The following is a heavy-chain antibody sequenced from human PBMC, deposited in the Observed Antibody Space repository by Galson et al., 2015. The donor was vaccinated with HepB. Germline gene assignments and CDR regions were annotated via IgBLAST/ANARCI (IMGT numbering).Heavy chain of an antibody. Sequence: SLRLSCAASGFTFSNYAMTWVRQAPGKGLEWVSVVSGSGDSTSYADSVKGRFTISRDNAKNSLYLQMNSLRAEDTAVYYCASLAGDYYDSRTDYWGQGTLVTVSS. CDR3: ASLAGDYYDSRTDY. D-gene: IGHD3-22*01. CDR2: VSGSGDST. J-gene: IGHJ4*02. V-gene: IGHV3-23*01. CDR1: GFTFSNYA.